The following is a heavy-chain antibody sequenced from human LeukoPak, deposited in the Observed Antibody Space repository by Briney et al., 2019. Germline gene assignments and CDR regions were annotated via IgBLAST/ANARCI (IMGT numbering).Heavy chain of an antibody. V-gene: IGHV3-7*03. CDR3: ASSKDFYFDY. Sequence: GGSLRLSCAASGFTLNSYWMSWVRQAPGKGLEWVANIKQDGSEKYYVDSVKGRFTISRDNAKKSLYLQINSLRAEDTAVYYCASSKDFYFDYWGQGTLVTVSS. J-gene: IGHJ4*02. CDR2: IKQDGSEK. CDR1: GFTLNSYW.